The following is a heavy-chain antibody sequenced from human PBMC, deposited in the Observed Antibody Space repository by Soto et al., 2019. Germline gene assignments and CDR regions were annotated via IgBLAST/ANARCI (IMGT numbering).Heavy chain of an antibody. CDR3: VKDGPYYHGSRTKLGPYYYYAMDV. V-gene: IGHV3-30*18. CDR2: IASEATSK. D-gene: IGHD3-10*01. CDR1: GFAFSRFG. Sequence: QVQLVESGGGVVQPGKSLSLSCAASGFAFSRFGMYWVRPLQPLGWGLAAVIASEATSKDYADSVKGRFTISRDNSKNTLYLQMNSLRAEDTAVYYCVKDGPYYHGSRTKLGPYYYYAMDVWGQGTTVTVSS. J-gene: IGHJ6*02.